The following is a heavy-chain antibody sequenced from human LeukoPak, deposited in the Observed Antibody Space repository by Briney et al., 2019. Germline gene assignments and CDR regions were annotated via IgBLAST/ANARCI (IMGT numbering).Heavy chain of an antibody. D-gene: IGHD3-16*02. CDR2: IYYSGST. V-gene: IGHV4-59*08. CDR1: GGSISSYY. CDR3: AREVVHATFDP. J-gene: IGHJ5*02. Sequence: SETLSLTCTVSGGSISSYYWSWIRQPPGKGLEWIGYIYYSGSTNYNPSLKSRVTISVDTSKNQFSLKLSPVTAADTAVYYCAREVVHATFDPWGQGTLVTVSS.